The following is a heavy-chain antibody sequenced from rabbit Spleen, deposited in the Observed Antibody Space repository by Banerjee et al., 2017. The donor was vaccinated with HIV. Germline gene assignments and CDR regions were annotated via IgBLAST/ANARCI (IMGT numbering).Heavy chain of an antibody. D-gene: IGHD7-1*01. CDR3: ARDVTGYIGHGYYFNL. CDR2: IGVDGGLT. CDR1: GIDFNDDSY. Sequence: QEQLEESGGGLVQPGGTLTVTCKASGIDFNDDSYICWVRQAPGKGLEWIACIGVDGGLTWSANWVNGRFTVSRSTSLRTVDLKMTSLTVADTATYFCARDVTGYIGHGYYFNLWGPGTLVTVS. J-gene: IGHJ4*01. V-gene: IGHV1S43*01.